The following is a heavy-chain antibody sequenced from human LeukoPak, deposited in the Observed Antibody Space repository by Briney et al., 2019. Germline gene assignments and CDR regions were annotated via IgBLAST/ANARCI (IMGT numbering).Heavy chain of an antibody. CDR2: INHSGST. V-gene: IGHV4-34*01. Sequence: PSETLSLTCAVYGGSFSGYYWSWIRQPPGKGLEWIGEINHSGSTNYNPSLKSRVTISVDTSKNQFSLKLSSVTAADTAVYYCARGVSNYYFDYWGQGTLVTVSS. CDR1: GGSFSGYY. D-gene: IGHD4-4*01. J-gene: IGHJ4*02. CDR3: ARGVSNYYFDY.